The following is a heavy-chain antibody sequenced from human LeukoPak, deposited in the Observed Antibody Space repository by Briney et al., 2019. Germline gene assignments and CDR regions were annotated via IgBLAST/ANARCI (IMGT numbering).Heavy chain of an antibody. J-gene: IGHJ3*02. Sequence: SETLSLTCTVSGGSISSYYWSWIRQPPGKGLEWIGYIYYSGSTNYNPSLKSRVTISVDTSKNQFSLKLSSVTAADTAVYYCARHNYFQGHIVVVTGAFDIWGQGTMVTVSS. V-gene: IGHV4-59*08. CDR1: GGSISSYY. D-gene: IGHD2-21*02. CDR2: IYYSGST. CDR3: ARHNYFQGHIVVVTGAFDI.